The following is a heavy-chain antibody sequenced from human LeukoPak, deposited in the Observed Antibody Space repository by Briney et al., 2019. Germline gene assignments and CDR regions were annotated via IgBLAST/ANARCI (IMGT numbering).Heavy chain of an antibody. CDR1: GVSISRGSYY. J-gene: IGHJ6*03. D-gene: IGHD5-24*01. Sequence: TSETLSLTCTVSGVSISRGSYYWRSIRQPAGKVLEWIECIYTSGSTNYNPSLKSRVTISVDTSKNQFSLKLSSVTAADTAVYYCAREDGYNYEGVRYYYYYMDVWGKRNTVTVSS. CDR3: AREDGYNYEGVRYYYYYMDV. CDR2: IYTSGST. V-gene: IGHV4-61*02.